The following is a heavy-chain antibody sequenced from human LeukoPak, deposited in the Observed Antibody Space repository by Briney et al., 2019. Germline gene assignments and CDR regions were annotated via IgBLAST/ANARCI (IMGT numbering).Heavy chain of an antibody. Sequence: GGSLRLSCAASGFTFSSYWMTWVRQAPGKGLKWVANIKQDGSEKYYVDSVKGRFTISRDNAKNSLYLQMNSLRAEDTAVYYCAREPRGYSGYDSSYYYYGMDVWGQGTTVTVSS. V-gene: IGHV3-7*01. D-gene: IGHD5-12*01. CDR3: AREPRGYSGYDSSYYYYGMDV. J-gene: IGHJ6*02. CDR1: GFTFSSYW. CDR2: IKQDGSEK.